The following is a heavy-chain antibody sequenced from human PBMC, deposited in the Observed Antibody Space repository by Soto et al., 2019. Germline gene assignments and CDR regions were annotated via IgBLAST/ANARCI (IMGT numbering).Heavy chain of an antibody. CDR2: IKSKTDGGTT. D-gene: IGHD2-15*01. CDR3: TTDPGYCSGGSCYLFDY. V-gene: IGHV3-15*07. J-gene: IGHJ4*02. CDR1: GFTFSNAW. Sequence: GGSLRLSCAASGFTFSNAWMNWVRQAPGKGLEWVGRIKSKTDGGTTDYAAPVKGRFTISRDDSKNTLYLQMNSLKTEDTAVYYCTTDPGYCSGGSCYLFDYWGQGTLVTVSS.